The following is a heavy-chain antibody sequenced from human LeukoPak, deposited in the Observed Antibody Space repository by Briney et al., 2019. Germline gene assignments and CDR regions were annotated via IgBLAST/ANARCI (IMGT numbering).Heavy chain of an antibody. J-gene: IGHJ6*02. CDR3: ARDHCTRTSCYEDYYYGMDA. V-gene: IGHV1-2*02. D-gene: IGHD2-2*01. Sequence: ASVKVSCKASGYTFTGYYMHWVRQAPGQGLEWMGWVNPNSGGTEYAQKFQGRVTMTRDTSLNTAYMELSRLRSDDTAVYYCARDHCTRTSCYEDYYYGMDAWGQGTTVTVSS. CDR2: VNPNSGGT. CDR1: GYTFTGYY.